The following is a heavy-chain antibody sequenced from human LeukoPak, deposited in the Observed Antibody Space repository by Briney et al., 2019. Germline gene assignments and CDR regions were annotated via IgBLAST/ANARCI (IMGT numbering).Heavy chain of an antibody. J-gene: IGHJ4*02. CDR2: IYTSGST. Sequence: PSQTLSLTCTVSGGSISSGSYYGSWIRQPAGKGLEWIGRIYTSGSTNYNPSLKSRVTISVDTSKNQFSLKLSSVTAADTAVYYCARTNGYPNYYFDYWGQGTLVTVSS. CDR1: GGSISSGSYY. D-gene: IGHD1-1*01. V-gene: IGHV4-61*02. CDR3: ARTNGYPNYYFDY.